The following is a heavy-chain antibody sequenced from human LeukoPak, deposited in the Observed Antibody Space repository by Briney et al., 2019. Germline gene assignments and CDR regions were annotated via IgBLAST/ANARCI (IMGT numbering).Heavy chain of an antibody. Sequence: GGSLRLSCAASGFTVSSNYMSWVRQAPGKGLEWVSVIYSGGSTYYADSVKGRFTISRDNSKNTMYLQMNSLRAEDTAAYYCAREDGSGSYFDYWGQGTLVTVSS. V-gene: IGHV3-53*01. J-gene: IGHJ4*02. CDR3: AREDGSGSYFDY. CDR1: GFTVSSNY. D-gene: IGHD3-10*01. CDR2: IYSGGST.